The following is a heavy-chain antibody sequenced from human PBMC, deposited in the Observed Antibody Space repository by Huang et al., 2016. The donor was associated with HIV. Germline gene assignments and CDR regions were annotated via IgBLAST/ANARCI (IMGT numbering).Heavy chain of an antibody. CDR3: AKGRRAFDV. V-gene: IGHV5-51*03. CDR2: IYHFESKG. J-gene: IGHJ3*01. Sequence: EVQLVQSGAEVKKPGESLKISCTGSGYSFSIYWIAWVRQMPGKGLEWMDSIYHFESKGTDSPSFEGHVSISVDKSINTVYLHWSSLKASDTAIYYCAKGRRAFDVWGQGTWVTVSS. CDR1: GYSFSIYW.